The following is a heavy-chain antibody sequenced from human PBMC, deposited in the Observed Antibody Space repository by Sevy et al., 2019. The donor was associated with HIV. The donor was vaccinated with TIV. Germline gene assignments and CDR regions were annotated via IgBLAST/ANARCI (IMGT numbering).Heavy chain of an antibody. CDR2: INLNSGGT. CDR3: ARDGRYCDNTRTSLGDYGMVV. D-gene: IGHD3-16*01. J-gene: IGHJ6*02. V-gene: IGHV1-2*02. Sequence: ASVKVSCKASGYTFTDYFMHWVRQAPGQGLEWMGWINLNSGGTNYAQKFQGRVTMTRDTPISTAYMEVTRLTSDDTSMYYCARDGRYCDNTRTSLGDYGMVVWGQGTTVTDSS. CDR1: GYTFTDYF.